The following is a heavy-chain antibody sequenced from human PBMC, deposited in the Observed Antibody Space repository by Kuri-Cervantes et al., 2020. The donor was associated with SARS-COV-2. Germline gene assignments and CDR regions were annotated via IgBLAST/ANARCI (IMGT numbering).Heavy chain of an antibody. CDR3: AGGCVRAGDLIGDLDY. CDR2: IYYSGST. J-gene: IGHJ4*02. Sequence: SETLSLTCTVAGGSISSYYWSWIRQPPGRGLEWIGYIYYSGSTNYNPSLKSRVTISVDTSKNQFSLKLSSVTAADTAVYYCAGGCVRAGDLIGDLDYWGQGTLVTVSS. V-gene: IGHV4-59*01. D-gene: IGHD3-10*01. CDR1: GGSISSYY.